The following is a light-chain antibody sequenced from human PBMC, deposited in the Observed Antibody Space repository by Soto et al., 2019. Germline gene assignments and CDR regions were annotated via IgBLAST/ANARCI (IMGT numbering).Light chain of an antibody. V-gene: IGLV2-14*01. J-gene: IGLJ2*01. CDR2: DVS. Sequence: QSALTQPASVSGSPGQSITISCTGTSSDVGGYNYVSWYQQHPGKAPKLMIYDVSNRPSGLSNRFSGSKSGNTASLTISGLQAEDAADYYCSSYTRSSTPPVVFGGGTQLTAL. CDR1: SSDVGGYNY. CDR3: SSYTRSSTPPVV.